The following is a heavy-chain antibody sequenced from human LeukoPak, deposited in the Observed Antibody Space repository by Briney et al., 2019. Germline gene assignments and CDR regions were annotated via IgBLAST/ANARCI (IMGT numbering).Heavy chain of an antibody. V-gene: IGHV3-23*01. CDR3: AREGYDSSGYYYPGAFDI. CDR1: GFTFSSYA. CDR2: ISGSGGST. D-gene: IGHD3-22*01. J-gene: IGHJ3*02. Sequence: PGGSLRLSCAASGFTFSSYAMSWVRQAPGKGLEWVSAISGSGGSTYYADSVKGRFTISRDNSKNTLYLQMNSLRAEDTAVYYCAREGYDSSGYYYPGAFDIWGQGTMVTVSP.